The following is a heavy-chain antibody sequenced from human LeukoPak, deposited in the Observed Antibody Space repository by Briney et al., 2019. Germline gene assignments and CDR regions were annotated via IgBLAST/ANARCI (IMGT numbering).Heavy chain of an antibody. J-gene: IGHJ3*01. D-gene: IGHD5-24*01. CDR1: GFTFSSYS. V-gene: IGHV3-48*01. Sequence: GGSLRLSCAASGFTFSSYSMNWVRQAPGKGLEWVSYIRSSSSTIYYADSVKGRFTISRDNAKNSLYLQMNSLRAEDTAVYYCARDRDGYNESLQTHWGQGTMVTVSS. CDR2: IRSSSSTI. CDR3: ARDRDGYNESLQTH.